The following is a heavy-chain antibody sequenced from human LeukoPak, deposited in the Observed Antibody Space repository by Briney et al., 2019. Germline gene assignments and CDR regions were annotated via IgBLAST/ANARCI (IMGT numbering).Heavy chain of an antibody. Sequence: GESLKISCKSSGYNFITYWIGWVRQMPGKGLELMCIIYPGDSDTRYSPSFQGQVAISADKSINTDYLQWSSLKASDTAMYYCARRDMGAAVAGNFDYWGQGTLVTVSS. CDR3: ARRDMGAAVAGNFDY. J-gene: IGHJ4*02. CDR1: GYNFITYW. V-gene: IGHV5-51*01. CDR2: IYPGDSDT. D-gene: IGHD6-19*01.